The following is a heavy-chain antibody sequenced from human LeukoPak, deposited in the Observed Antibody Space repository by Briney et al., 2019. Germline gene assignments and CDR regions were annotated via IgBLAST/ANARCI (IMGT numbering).Heavy chain of an antibody. CDR1: GFTSSSYG. CDR2: ISYDGSNK. Sequence: HPGRSLRLSCAASGFTSSSYGMHWVRQAPGKGLEWVAVISYDGSNKYYADSVKGRFTISRDNSKNTLYLQMNSLRAEDTAVYYCAKSMQWLSQRGTADYWGQGTLVTVSS. V-gene: IGHV3-30*18. J-gene: IGHJ4*02. D-gene: IGHD6-19*01. CDR3: AKSMQWLSQRGTADY.